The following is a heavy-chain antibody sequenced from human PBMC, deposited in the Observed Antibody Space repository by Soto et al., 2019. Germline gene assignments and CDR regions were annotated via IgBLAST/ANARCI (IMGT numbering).Heavy chain of an antibody. D-gene: IGHD6-13*01. CDR2: IWDDGRNQ. CDR1: GFILSSYG. J-gene: IGHJ6*02. CDR3: ARVRSSSWPYYYYGMDV. Sequence: QEPLAESGGGVVQPGRSLRLSCVASGFILSSYGMHWVRQAPGKGLEWVAVIWDDGRNQYYADSVKGRFTISRDNSKNTLYLEMNSLRAEDTAVYYCARVRSSSWPYYYYGMDVWGQGTTVTVSS. V-gene: IGHV3-33*01.